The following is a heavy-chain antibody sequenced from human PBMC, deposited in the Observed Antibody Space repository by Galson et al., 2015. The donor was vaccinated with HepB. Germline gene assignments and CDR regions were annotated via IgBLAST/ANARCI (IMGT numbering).Heavy chain of an antibody. V-gene: IGHV4-30-4*07. Sequence: TLSLTCTVSGGSISSGGYSWSWIRQPPGKGLEWIGYIYYSGSTYYNPSLKSRVTISVDTSKNQFSLKLSSVTAADTAVYYCARVVGIGVIYFDYWGQGTLVTVSS. CDR1: GGSISSGGYS. D-gene: IGHD3-16*02. J-gene: IGHJ4*02. CDR2: IYYSGST. CDR3: ARVVGIGVIYFDY.